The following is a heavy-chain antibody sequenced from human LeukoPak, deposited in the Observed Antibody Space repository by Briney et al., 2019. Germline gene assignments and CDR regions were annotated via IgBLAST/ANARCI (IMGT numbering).Heavy chain of an antibody. Sequence: ASVKVSCKASGYTFTSYGISWVRQAPGQGLEWMGWISAYNGNTNYAQKLQGRVTMTTDTSTSTAYMELSSLRSEDTAVYYCARDLNSYSSSWPEFDYWGQGTLVTVSS. CDR2: ISAYNGNT. CDR1: GYTFTSYG. D-gene: IGHD6-13*01. J-gene: IGHJ4*02. V-gene: IGHV1-18*01. CDR3: ARDLNSYSSSWPEFDY.